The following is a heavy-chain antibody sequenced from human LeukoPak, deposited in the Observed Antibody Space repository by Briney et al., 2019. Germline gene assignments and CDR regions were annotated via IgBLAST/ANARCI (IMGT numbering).Heavy chain of an antibody. CDR2: ISWNSGSI. D-gene: IGHD3-22*01. J-gene: IGHJ4*02. V-gene: IGHV3-9*01. Sequence: GRSLRLSCAASGFTFDDYAMHWVRQAPGKGLEWVSGISWNSGSIAYADSVKGRFTISRDNAKNSLYLQMNSLRAEDTAVYYCARERGGYYYDSSALPAEFDYWGQGTLVTVSS. CDR1: GFTFDDYA. CDR3: ARERGGYYYDSSALPAEFDY.